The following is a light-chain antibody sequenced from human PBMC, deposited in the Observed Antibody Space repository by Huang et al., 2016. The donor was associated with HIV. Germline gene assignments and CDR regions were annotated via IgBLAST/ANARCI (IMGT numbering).Light chain of an antibody. Sequence: EIVLTQSPATLSVSPGERATISCRASQSVSSNLAWYQQKPGQPPRLLIYRASTRATGIPARFSGSGSGTEFTLTISSLQSEDFAVYYCQQYNNWLLFGQGTKVEIK. CDR1: QSVSSN. CDR2: RAS. J-gene: IGKJ2*01. V-gene: IGKV3-15*01. CDR3: QQYNNWLL.